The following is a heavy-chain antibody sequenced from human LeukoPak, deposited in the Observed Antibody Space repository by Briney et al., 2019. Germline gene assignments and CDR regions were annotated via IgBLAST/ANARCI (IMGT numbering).Heavy chain of an antibody. J-gene: IGHJ5*02. Sequence: SGGSLRLSCAASGFTFSSYWMSWVRQAPGKGLEWVANIKQDGSEKYYVDSVKGRFTISRDNAKKSLYLEMNSLRAEDTAVYYCFITMVRGGRGPWGQGTLVTVSS. CDR3: FITMVRGGRGP. CDR2: IKQDGSEK. CDR1: GFTFSSYW. V-gene: IGHV3-7*01. D-gene: IGHD3-10*01.